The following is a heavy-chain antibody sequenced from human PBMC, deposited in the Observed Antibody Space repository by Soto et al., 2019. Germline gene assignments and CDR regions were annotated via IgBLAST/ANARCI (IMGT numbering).Heavy chain of an antibody. J-gene: IGHJ4*02. CDR1: GGSISSSGGYY. V-gene: IGHV4-31*03. CDR3: ARYDSGALDY. D-gene: IGHD3-10*01. Sequence: QLQESGPGLVRPSQTLSLTCIVSGGSISSSGGYYWTWIRQHPGKGLEWIGYIYYSGNSYYNPSLKSRVTISVVTSKNQFSLKLSSVTAADTAVYYCARYDSGALDYWGQGTLVTVSA. CDR2: IYYSGNS.